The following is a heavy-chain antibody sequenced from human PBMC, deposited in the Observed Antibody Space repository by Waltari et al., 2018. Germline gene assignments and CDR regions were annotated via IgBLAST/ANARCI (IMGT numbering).Heavy chain of an antibody. V-gene: IGHV3-74*01. CDR2: IKSDGIGV. J-gene: IGHJ4*02. CDR3: ARANPADFDY. Sequence: EVQLVESGGDLVQPGGSLRLSCAASGFTFSSYWIHWVRQAPGKGLVWVSRIKSDGIGVNYADSVKGRFTISRDNAKNTVYLQMNSLRAEDTAVYYCARANPADFDYWGQGVLVTVSS. CDR1: GFTFSSYW.